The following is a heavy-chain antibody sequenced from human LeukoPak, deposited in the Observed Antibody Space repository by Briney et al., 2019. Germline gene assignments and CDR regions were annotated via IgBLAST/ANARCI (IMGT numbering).Heavy chain of an antibody. V-gene: IGHV4-59*08. CDR1: GGSISSYY. Sequence: SETLSLTCTVSGGSISSYYWSWIRQPPGKGLEWIGYIYYSGSTNYNPSLKSRVTISVDTSKNQFSLKLSSVTAADTAVYYCARHAWDDYGFSDYWGQGTLVTVSS. D-gene: IGHD4-17*01. CDR2: IYYSGST. CDR3: ARHAWDDYGFSDY. J-gene: IGHJ4*02.